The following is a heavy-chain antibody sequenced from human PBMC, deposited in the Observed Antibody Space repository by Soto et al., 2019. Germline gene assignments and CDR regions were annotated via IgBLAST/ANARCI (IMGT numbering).Heavy chain of an antibody. Sequence: SETLSLTCTVSGGSISSYFWSWIRQPPGKGLEWIGYIYYSGSTNYNPSLKSRVTTSVDTSKNQFSLKLSSVTAADTAVYYCARPGTAMVLVDYWGQGTLVTVSS. CDR3: ARPGTAMVLVDY. CDR1: GGSISSYF. CDR2: IYYSGST. V-gene: IGHV4-59*01. D-gene: IGHD5-18*01. J-gene: IGHJ4*02.